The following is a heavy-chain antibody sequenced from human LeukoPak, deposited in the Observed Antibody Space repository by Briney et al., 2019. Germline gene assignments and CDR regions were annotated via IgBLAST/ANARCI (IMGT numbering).Heavy chain of an antibody. CDR1: GGSFSGFY. J-gene: IGHJ5*02. CDR2: INHSGST. Sequence: SETLSLTCAVYGGSFSGFYLGWVPHPPREGLEWIGEINHSGSTNYNPSLKSRVTISVDTSKNQFSLKLSSVTAADTAVYYCARGKVPTAMDAWGQGTLVTVSS. CDR3: ARGKVPTAMDA. D-gene: IGHD5-18*01. V-gene: IGHV4-34*01.